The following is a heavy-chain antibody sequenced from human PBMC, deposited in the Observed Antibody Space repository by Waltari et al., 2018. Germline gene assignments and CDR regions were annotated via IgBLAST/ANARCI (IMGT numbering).Heavy chain of an antibody. CDR1: GFTVSSNY. CDR3: ARDRRSSGWFYFDY. D-gene: IGHD6-19*01. J-gene: IGHJ4*02. V-gene: IGHV3-53*01. CDR2: IYSGGST. Sequence: EVQLVESGGGLIQPGGSLRLSCAASGFTVSSNYMSWVRQAPGKGLEWVAVIYSGGSTYYADSVKGRFTSSRDNSKNTLYRQMNSLRAEDTAVYYCARDRRSSGWFYFDYWGQGTLVTVSS.